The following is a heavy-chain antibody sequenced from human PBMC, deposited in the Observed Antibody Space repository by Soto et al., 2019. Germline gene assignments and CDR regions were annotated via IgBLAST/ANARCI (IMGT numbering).Heavy chain of an antibody. D-gene: IGHD5-18*01. CDR3: AKDRSGYSYGGIDY. J-gene: IGHJ4*02. CDR1: GFTFSSYG. CDR2: ISYDGGNK. Sequence: GGSLRLSCAASGFTFSSYGIHWVRQAPGKGLEWVAFISYDGGNKKYADSVKGRFTISRDNSKKTLYLQMNSLRAEDTAVFYCAKDRSGYSYGGIDYWGQGTLVTVSS. V-gene: IGHV3-30*18.